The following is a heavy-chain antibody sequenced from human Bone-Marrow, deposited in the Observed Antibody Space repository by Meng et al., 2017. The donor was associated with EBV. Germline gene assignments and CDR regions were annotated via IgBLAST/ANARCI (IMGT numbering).Heavy chain of an antibody. Sequence: QVQLVQSGAEVKKPGASVNVSCKASGYSFSNYGIGWARQAPGQALEWMGWISAYNGNTNYAQKFQGRLTMTTDTSTSTAYMELRSLRSDDTAFYYCARDQVVPAAMHYWGQGTLVTVSS. CDR2: ISAYNGNT. CDR3: ARDQVVPAAMHY. CDR1: GYSFSNYG. D-gene: IGHD2-2*01. V-gene: IGHV1-18*01. J-gene: IGHJ4*02.